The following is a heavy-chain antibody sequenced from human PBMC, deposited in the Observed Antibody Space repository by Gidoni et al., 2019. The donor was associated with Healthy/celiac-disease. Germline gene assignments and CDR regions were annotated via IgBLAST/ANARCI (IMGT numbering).Heavy chain of an antibody. V-gene: IGHV1-69*01. CDR3: ASRGAYYDSSGLGY. Sequence: QAQLVQSGAEGRKPGSSVKVSCRASGGPFSSYAISWVRQAPGQGLEWMGGIIPIFGTANYAQKFQGRVTITADESTSTAYMELSSLRSEDTAVYYCASRGAYYDSSGLGYWGQGTLVTVSS. D-gene: IGHD3-22*01. J-gene: IGHJ4*02. CDR1: GGPFSSYA. CDR2: IIPIFGTA.